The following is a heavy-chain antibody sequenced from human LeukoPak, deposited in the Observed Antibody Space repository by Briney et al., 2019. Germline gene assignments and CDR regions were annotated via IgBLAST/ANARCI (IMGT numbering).Heavy chain of an antibody. D-gene: IGHD3-10*01. Sequence: SETLSLTCTVSGGSISSGSYYWSWIRQPAGKGLEWIGRIYTSGSTNYNPSLKSRVTISVDTSKNQFSLKLSSVTAADTAVYYCARDEGSGIPGYWGQGTLVTVSS. CDR3: ARDEGSGIPGY. CDR1: GGSISSGSYY. J-gene: IGHJ4*02. CDR2: IYTSGST. V-gene: IGHV4-61*02.